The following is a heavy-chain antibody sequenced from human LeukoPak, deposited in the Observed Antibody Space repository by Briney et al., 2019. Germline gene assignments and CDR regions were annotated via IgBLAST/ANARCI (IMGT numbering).Heavy chain of an antibody. CDR1: GFTFSSAW. CDR2: VKADGGTT. V-gene: IGHV3-15*01. CDR3: ARAWAYGGNPYYFDY. J-gene: IGHJ4*02. Sequence: PGGSLRLSCAASGFTFSSAWMSWVRQAPGKGLEWVGRVKADGGTTEYAAPVKGRFTISRDESKNTLDLQMNSLKTEDTAMYYCARAWAYGGNPYYFDYWGQGTLVTVSS. D-gene: IGHD4-23*01.